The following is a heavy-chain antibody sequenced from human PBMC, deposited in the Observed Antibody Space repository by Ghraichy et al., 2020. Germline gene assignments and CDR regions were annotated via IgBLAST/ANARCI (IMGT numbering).Heavy chain of an antibody. Sequence: GGSLRLSCAASGFTFSSYGMHWVRQAPGKGLEWVAFIRYDGSNKYYADSVKGRFTISRDNSKNTLYLQMNSLRAEDTAVYYCAKLGTDEMYYDFWSGQNYYYMDVWGKGTTVTVSS. CDR2: IRYDGSNK. CDR1: GFTFSSYG. D-gene: IGHD3-3*01. V-gene: IGHV3-30*02. J-gene: IGHJ6*03. CDR3: AKLGTDEMYYDFWSGQNYYYMDV.